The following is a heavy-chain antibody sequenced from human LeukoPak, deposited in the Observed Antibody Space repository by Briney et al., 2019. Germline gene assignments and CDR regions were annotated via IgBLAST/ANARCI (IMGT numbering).Heavy chain of an antibody. CDR1: GFTFSSYE. CDR2: ISSSGSTI. D-gene: IGHD3-10*01. CDR3: ARDKRQKSGPKRYFDS. J-gene: IGHJ4*02. V-gene: IGHV3-48*03. Sequence: GGSLRLSCAASGFTFSSYEMNWVRQAPGKGLEWVSYISSSGSTIYYADSVKGRFTISRDNAKNLLLLEMNSLRDEDTAVYYCARDKRQKSGPKRYFDSWGQGTLVTVSS.